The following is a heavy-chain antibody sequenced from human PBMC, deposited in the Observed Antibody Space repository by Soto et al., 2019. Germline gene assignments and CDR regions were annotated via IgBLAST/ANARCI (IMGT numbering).Heavy chain of an antibody. D-gene: IGHD6-13*01. CDR3: ARTAGGRVRGALDI. V-gene: IGHV3-30-3*01. CDR2: IPNTENKK. Sequence: QVHLEESGGGVVQPGTSLRLSCVASGFTFSSYGMHWVRQAPGKGLAWVAVIPNTENKKYYADSVKGRFTISRDNSHNTLFLQMDSLMSEDTAMYYCARTAGGRVRGALDIWGQGTMVTVS. J-gene: IGHJ3*02. CDR1: GFTFSSYG.